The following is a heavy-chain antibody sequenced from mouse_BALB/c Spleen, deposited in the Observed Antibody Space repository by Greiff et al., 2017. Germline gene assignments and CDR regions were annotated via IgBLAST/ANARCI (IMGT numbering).Heavy chain of an antibody. CDR1: GFTFTSYT. V-gene: IGHV5-12-2*01. D-gene: IGHD5-1*01. J-gene: IGHJ2*01. CDR3: ARNSTYYFDY. Sequence: VQLVESGAGLVQPGGSLKLSCAASGFTFTSYTMPWVRQTPEKRLEWVAYISNGGGSTYYPDTVKGRFTISRDNAKNTLYLQMSSLKSEDTAMYYCARNSTYYFDYWGQGTTLTVSS. CDR2: ISNGGGST.